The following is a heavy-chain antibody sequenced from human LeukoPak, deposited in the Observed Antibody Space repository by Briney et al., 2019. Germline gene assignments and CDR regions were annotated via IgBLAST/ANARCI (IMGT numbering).Heavy chain of an antibody. V-gene: IGHV1-46*01. CDR3: ARDFIGTRTGGDAFDI. CDR1: GYTFTSYY. CDR2: INPSDGST. D-gene: IGHD1-1*01. Sequence: ASVKVSCKASGYTFTSYYMHWVRQAPGQGLEWMGIINPSDGSTSYAQKFQGRVTMTRDMSTSTVYMELSSLRSEDTAVYYCARDFIGTRTGGDAFDIWGQGTMVTVSS. J-gene: IGHJ3*02.